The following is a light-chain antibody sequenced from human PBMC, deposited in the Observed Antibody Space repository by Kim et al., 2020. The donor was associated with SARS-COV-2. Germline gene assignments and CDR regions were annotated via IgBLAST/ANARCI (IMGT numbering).Light chain of an antibody. CDR1: QSVPSTH. Sequence: ETVLTQSPGTLSLSPGERATLSCRASQSVPSTHLAWYQQKRGQAPRLLIYGTSSRASGIPDRFRGSGSGTDFTLTISRLEPEDFAVYYCQQFGSSMYTFGQGTKLEI. J-gene: IGKJ2*01. V-gene: IGKV3-20*01. CDR2: GTS. CDR3: QQFGSSMYT.